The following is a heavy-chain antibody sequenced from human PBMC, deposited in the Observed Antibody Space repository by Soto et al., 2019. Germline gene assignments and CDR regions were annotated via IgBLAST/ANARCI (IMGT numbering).Heavy chain of an antibody. D-gene: IGHD5-18*01. J-gene: IGHJ4*02. CDR1: GGSISGGYY. CDR3: ARAGAYGYD. Sequence: QVQLQESGPGLVKPSQTLSLTCTVSGGSISGGYYWSWVRQLPGKGLEWIGYIYYGGSTSYTPSLKSRVTIALDTSKTRFSLNLSSVTAADTAVYYCARAGAYGYDWGQGTLVTVSS. V-gene: IGHV4-31*03. CDR2: IYYGGST.